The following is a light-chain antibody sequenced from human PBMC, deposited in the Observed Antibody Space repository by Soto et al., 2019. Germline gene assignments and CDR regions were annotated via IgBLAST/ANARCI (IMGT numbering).Light chain of an antibody. CDR2: DAS. V-gene: IGKV1-33*01. J-gene: IGKJ4*01. Sequence: DVQMTQSPSSLSASVGDRVTITCQESQDISNYLNWYQQKPGKAPRLLIYDASNLETGVPARFSGSGSGTDFTFTISSLQPEDIATYYCQQYGNLPPLFGGGTKVDIK. CDR1: QDISNY. CDR3: QQYGNLPPL.